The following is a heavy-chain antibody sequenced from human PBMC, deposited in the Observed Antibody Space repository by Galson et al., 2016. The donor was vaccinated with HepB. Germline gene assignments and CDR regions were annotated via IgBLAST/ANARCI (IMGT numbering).Heavy chain of an antibody. V-gene: IGHV1-2*02. Sequence: SVKVSCRASGYTFTGYYMHWVRQAPGQGLEWMGWIYPDSGVTSYAQKFQGRVTMTRDTSISTVYMELSRLKSDDTAIYYCARDRYSGSYYVGAFDIWGQGTMATVS. J-gene: IGHJ3*02. CDR2: IYPDSGVT. CDR3: ARDRYSGSYYVGAFDI. CDR1: GYTFTGYY. D-gene: IGHD1-26*01.